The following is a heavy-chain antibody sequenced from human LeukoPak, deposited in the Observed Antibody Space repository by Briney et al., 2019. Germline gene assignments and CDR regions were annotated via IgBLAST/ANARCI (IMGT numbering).Heavy chain of an antibody. CDR3: AREGVNYDILTGYSPRSPLDY. J-gene: IGHJ4*02. Sequence: ASVKVSCKASGGTFSSYAISWVRQAPGQGLEWMGGIIAIFGTANYAQKFQGRVTITADESTSTAYMELSSLRSEDTAVYYCAREGVNYDILTGYSPRSPLDYWGQGTLVTVSS. CDR2: IIAIFGTA. V-gene: IGHV1-69*01. D-gene: IGHD3-9*01. CDR1: GGTFSSYA.